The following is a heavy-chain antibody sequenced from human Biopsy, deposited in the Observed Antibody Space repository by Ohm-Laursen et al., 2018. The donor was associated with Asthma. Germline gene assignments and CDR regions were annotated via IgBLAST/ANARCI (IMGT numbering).Heavy chain of an antibody. CDR3: ALRQGPGFGGHSPSWFDP. V-gene: IGHV2-5*02. J-gene: IGHJ5*02. D-gene: IGHD3-3*01. CDR2: IYWDDYN. Sequence: TQTLTLTCSFSGFSLRTPGVGVGWIRQSPGKALEWLALIYWDDYNLFRPSLKRRLTITKDPSKNQVVLTMTKMDPVGSGTYYWALRQGPGFGGHSPSWFDPWGQGTLVTVSS. CDR1: GFSLRTPGVG.